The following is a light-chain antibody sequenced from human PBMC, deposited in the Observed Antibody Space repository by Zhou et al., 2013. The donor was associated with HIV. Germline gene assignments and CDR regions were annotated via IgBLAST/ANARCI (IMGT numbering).Light chain of an antibody. V-gene: IGKV1-33*01. Sequence: DIQMTQSPSTLSASVGDRVTITCRASQSVRSLVAWYQQKPGKAPKVLIYDASNLETGVPSRFSGSGSGTDFTFTISSLQPEDIATYYCQQHDNLPLTFGGGTKVEIK. J-gene: IGKJ4*01. CDR2: DAS. CDR3: QQHDNLPLT. CDR1: QSVRSL.